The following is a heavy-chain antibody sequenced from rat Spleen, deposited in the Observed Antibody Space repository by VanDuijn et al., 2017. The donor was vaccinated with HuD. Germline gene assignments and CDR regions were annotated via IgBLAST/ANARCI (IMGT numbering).Heavy chain of an antibody. CDR3: VREEWGINY. Sequence: EVQLVETGGGLVQPGRSLKLSCVVSGFTFSSYWMYWIRQAPTKGLEWVASISPSGGSTYYRDSVKGRFTISRDNAKSTLYLQMNKLGSEDTAIYYCVREEWGINYWGQGVMVTVSS. V-gene: IGHV5-19*01. CDR1: GFTFSSYW. J-gene: IGHJ2*01. D-gene: IGHD1-4*01. CDR2: ISPSGGST.